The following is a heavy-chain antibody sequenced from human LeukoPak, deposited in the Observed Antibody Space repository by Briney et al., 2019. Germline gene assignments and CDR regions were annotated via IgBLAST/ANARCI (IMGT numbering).Heavy chain of an antibody. J-gene: IGHJ5*02. CDR2: IYHSGST. V-gene: IGHV4-38-2*02. D-gene: IGHD3-10*01. Sequence: SETLSLTCTVSGYSTSSGYYWGWIRQPPGKGLEWIGSIYHSGSTYYNPSLKSRVTISVDTSKNQFSLKLSSVTAADTAVYYCARDSGTTGEVKFDPWGQGTLVTVSS. CDR3: ARDSGTTGEVKFDP. CDR1: GYSTSSGYY.